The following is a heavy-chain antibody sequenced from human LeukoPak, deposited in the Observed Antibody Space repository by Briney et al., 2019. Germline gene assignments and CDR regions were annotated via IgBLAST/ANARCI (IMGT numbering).Heavy chain of an antibody. CDR2: IIAIFGTA. Sequence: ASVKVSCKGSGGSFSSYAISWVRQAPGQGLEWMGGIIAIFGTANYAQKFQGRVTITTDESTSTAYMELSSLRSEDTAVYYCARDAALTGGSSSGFDPWGQGTLVTVYS. CDR1: GGSFSSYA. CDR3: ARDAALTGGSSSGFDP. D-gene: IGHD6-6*01. J-gene: IGHJ5*02. V-gene: IGHV1-69*05.